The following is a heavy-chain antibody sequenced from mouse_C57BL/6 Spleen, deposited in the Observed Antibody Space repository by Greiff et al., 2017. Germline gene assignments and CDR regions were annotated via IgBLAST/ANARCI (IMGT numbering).Heavy chain of an antibody. J-gene: IGHJ3*01. D-gene: IGHD4-1*01. Sequence: VQLQQSGAELVKPGASVKLSCTASGFNIKDYYMHWVKQRTEQGLERIGRNDPEDGETKYAPKSQGKSTITADTSSNTAYMQLSSLTSEVTSVYYCARGLTGTWFAYWGQGTLVTVSA. CDR2: NDPEDGET. CDR1: GFNIKDYY. V-gene: IGHV14-2*01. CDR3: ARGLTGTWFAY.